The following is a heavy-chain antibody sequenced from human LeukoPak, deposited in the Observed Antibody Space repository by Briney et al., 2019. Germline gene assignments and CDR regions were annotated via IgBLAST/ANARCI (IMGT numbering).Heavy chain of an antibody. D-gene: IGHD2-15*01. CDR3: ARGGAGEGYCSSSSCYGHDY. Sequence: ASVKVSCKASGYTFTGHYMHWVRQAPGQGLDWMGWINPNSGGTNYAQKFQGRVTMTRDTSISAAYMELSRLRSDDTAVYYCARGGAGEGYCSSSSCYGHDYWGQGTLVTVSS. CDR1: GYTFTGHY. CDR2: INPNSGGT. J-gene: IGHJ4*02. V-gene: IGHV1-2*02.